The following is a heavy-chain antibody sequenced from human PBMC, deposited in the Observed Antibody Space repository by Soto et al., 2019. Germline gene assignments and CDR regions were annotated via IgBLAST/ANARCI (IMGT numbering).Heavy chain of an antibody. CDR1: GFTFSDYY. CDR3: ARDVPAAAEDAFDI. D-gene: IGHD2-2*01. CDR2: ISSSGSTI. V-gene: IGHV3-11*01. J-gene: IGHJ3*02. Sequence: GGSLRLSCAASGFTFSDYYMSWIRQAPGKGLEWVSYISSSGSTIYYADSVKGRFTISRDNAKNSLYLQMNSLRAEDTAVYYCARDVPAAAEDAFDIWGQGTMVTVSS.